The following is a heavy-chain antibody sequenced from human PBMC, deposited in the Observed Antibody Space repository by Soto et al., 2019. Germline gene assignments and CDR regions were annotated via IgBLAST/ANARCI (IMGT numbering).Heavy chain of an antibody. J-gene: IGHJ2*01. V-gene: IGHV3-23*01. CDR1: GFTFINYA. Sequence: EVQVLESGGGLVQPGWSLRLSCAGSGFTFINYAMNWVRQAPGKGLEWVSSISGGGDAAFFPDSVRGRFTISRDNSKNTVTLQMNSLGVDDTAVYYCARKILGSTTRPNYWYFDLWGRGTLVTVYS. CDR2: ISGGGDAA. D-gene: IGHD7-27*01. CDR3: ARKILGSTTRPNYWYFDL.